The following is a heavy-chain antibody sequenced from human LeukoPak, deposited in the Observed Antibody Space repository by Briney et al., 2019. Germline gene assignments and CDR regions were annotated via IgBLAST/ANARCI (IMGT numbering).Heavy chain of an antibody. J-gene: IGHJ3*02. CDR1: GGSISSYY. D-gene: IGHD3-10*01. V-gene: IGHV4-59*01. Sequence: SETLSLTCTVSGGSISSYYWSWIRQPPGKGLEWIGYIYYTGSTNYNPSLKSRVTISVDTSKNQFSLKLSSVTAADTAVYYCARSDGYGLVGIWGQGTMVTVSS. CDR3: ARSDGYGLVGI. CDR2: IYYTGST.